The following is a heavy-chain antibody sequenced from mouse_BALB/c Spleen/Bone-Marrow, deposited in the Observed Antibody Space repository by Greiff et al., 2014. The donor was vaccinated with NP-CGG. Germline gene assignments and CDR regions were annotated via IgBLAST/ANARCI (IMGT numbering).Heavy chain of an antibody. CDR2: INTYTGEP. J-gene: IGHJ4*01. Sequence: LVESGPELKKPGETVKISCKASGYTFTIYGMNWVKQAPGKGLKWMGWINTYTGEPTYADDFKGRFAFSLETSASTAYLQINNLKNEDTATYFCARRRQLGLRNFMDYWGQGTSVTVSS. V-gene: IGHV9-3-1*01. CDR3: ARRRQLGLRNFMDY. CDR1: GYTFTIYG. D-gene: IGHD3-2*01.